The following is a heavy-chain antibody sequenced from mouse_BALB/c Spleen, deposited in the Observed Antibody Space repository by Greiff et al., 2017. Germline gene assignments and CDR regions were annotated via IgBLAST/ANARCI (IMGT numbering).Heavy chain of an antibody. V-gene: IGHV1-69*02. CDR2: IYPSDSYT. CDR1: GYTFTSYW. J-gene: IGHJ4*01. D-gene: IGHD2-10*02. CDR3: TRGGYGNYLYAMDY. Sequence: QVQLQQPGAELVRPGASVKLSCKASGYTFTSYWINWVKQRPGQGLEWIGNIYPSDSYTNYNQKFKDKATLTVDKSSSTAYMQLSSPTSEDSAVYYCTRGGYGNYLYAMDYWGQGTSVTVSA.